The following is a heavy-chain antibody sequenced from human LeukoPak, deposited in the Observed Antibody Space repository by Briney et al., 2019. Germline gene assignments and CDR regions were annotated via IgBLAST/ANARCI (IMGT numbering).Heavy chain of an antibody. Sequence: GGSLRLSCAASGFTFSNYDMTWVRQAPGKGLEWVSGISDSGGSTYYADSVKVRFTISRDKSKNTLYLQMNSLIVEDTAIYYCAKRAQGLGSPFDYWGQGILVTVSS. D-gene: IGHD3-10*01. V-gene: IGHV3-23*01. CDR2: ISDSGGST. CDR3: AKRAQGLGSPFDY. J-gene: IGHJ4*02. CDR1: GFTFSNYD.